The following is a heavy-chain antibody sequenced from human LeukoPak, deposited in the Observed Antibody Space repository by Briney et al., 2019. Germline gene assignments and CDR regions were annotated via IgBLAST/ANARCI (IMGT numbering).Heavy chain of an antibody. J-gene: IGHJ4*02. D-gene: IGHD2-15*01. CDR3: ARGYCSGGSCYSGGDY. CDR1: GFSFSSHG. V-gene: IGHV3-74*01. CDR2: INSDGSST. Sequence: GGSLRLSCAVSGFSFSSHGMSWVRQAPGKGLVWASRINSDGSSTSYADSVKGRFTISRDNAKNTLYLQMNSLRAEDTAVYYCARGYCSGGSCYSGGDYWGQGTLVTVSS.